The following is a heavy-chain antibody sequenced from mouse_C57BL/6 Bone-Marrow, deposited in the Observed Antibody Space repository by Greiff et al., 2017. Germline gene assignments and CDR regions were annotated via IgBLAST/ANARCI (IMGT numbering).Heavy chain of an antibody. CDR3: TTSSITTVVAYWYFDV. Sequence: LVESGAELVRPGASVKLSCTASGFNIKDDYMHWVKQRPEQGLEWIGWIDPENGDTEYASKFQGKATITADTSSNTAYLQLSSLTSEDTAVYYCTTSSITTVVAYWYFDVWGTGTTVTVSS. V-gene: IGHV14-4*01. D-gene: IGHD1-1*01. J-gene: IGHJ1*03. CDR1: GFNIKDDY. CDR2: IDPENGDT.